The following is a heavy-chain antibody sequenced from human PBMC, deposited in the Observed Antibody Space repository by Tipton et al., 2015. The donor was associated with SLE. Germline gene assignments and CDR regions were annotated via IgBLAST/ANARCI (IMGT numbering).Heavy chain of an antibody. J-gene: IGHJ4*02. D-gene: IGHD3-3*01. CDR1: GGSFSGYY. Sequence: TLSLTCAVYGGSFSGYYWSWIRQPPGKGLEWIGEINHSGSTNYNPSLKSRVTISVDTSKNQFSLKLSSVTAADTAVYYCARGGWSDYWGQGTLVTVSS. CDR2: INHSGST. V-gene: IGHV4-34*01. CDR3: ARGGWSDY.